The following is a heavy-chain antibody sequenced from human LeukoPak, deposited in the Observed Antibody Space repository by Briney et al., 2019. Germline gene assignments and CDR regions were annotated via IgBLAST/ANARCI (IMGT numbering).Heavy chain of an antibody. V-gene: IGHV4-39*01. CDR3: ARRTDSSDYLFDY. CDR2: IYYSGST. D-gene: IGHD3-22*01. CDR1: GGSIRSSTYY. Sequence: SETLSLTCTVSGGSIRSSTYYWGWIRQPPGKGLEWIGSIYYSGSTYYNPSLKSRVTISVDTSKNQFSLKLSSVTAADTAVYYCARRTDSSDYLFDYWGQGTLVTVSS. J-gene: IGHJ4*02.